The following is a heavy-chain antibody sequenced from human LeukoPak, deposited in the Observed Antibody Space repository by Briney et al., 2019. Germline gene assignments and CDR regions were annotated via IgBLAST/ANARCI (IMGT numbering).Heavy chain of an antibody. Sequence: ASVKVSCKASGYTFTGYYMHWVRQAPGQGLEWMGWINPNSGGTNYAQKFQGRVAMTRDTSISTAYMELSRLRSDDTAVYYCARDRSYGSSDFWFGPWGQGTLVTVSS. J-gene: IGHJ5*02. CDR3: ARDRSYGSSDFWFGP. D-gene: IGHD6-6*01. V-gene: IGHV1-2*02. CDR2: INPNSGGT. CDR1: GYTFTGYY.